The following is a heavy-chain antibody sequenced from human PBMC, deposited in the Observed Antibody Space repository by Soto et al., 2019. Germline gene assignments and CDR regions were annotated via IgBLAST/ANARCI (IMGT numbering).Heavy chain of an antibody. CDR1: GFTFSSYS. D-gene: IGHD3-16*01. V-gene: IGHV3-21*01. Sequence: EVQLVESGGGLVKPGGSLRLSCAASGFTFSSYSMNWVRQAPGKGLEWVSSISSSSSYIYYADSVKGRFTISRDNAKNSLYLQMNSLRAEDTAVYYCARDRIMITFGPVYYYGMDVWGQGTTVTVSS. CDR2: ISSSSSYI. J-gene: IGHJ6*02. CDR3: ARDRIMITFGPVYYYGMDV.